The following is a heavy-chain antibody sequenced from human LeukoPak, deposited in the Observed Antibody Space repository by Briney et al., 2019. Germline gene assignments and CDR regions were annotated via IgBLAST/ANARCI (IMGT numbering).Heavy chain of an antibody. CDR1: GYSFNTYW. Sequence: PGESLKISCRGSGYSFNTYWIGWVRQMPGKRPGVDGIIYPGDSDTRYSPSFQGQVTMSADKSINTAYLQWSSLKASDTAMYYCARRQGCSSTSCPPDYWGQGTLVTVSS. CDR3: ARRQGCSSTSCPPDY. V-gene: IGHV5-51*01. CDR2: IYPGDSDT. D-gene: IGHD2-2*01. J-gene: IGHJ4*02.